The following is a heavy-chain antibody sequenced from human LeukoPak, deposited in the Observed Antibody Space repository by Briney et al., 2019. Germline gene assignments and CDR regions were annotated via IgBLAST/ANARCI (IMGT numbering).Heavy chain of an antibody. Sequence: GGSLRLSCAASGFTFSTYWMSWVRQAPGKGLEWVANIKQDGSEKYYLDSVKGRFTISRDNAKNSLYLQMSSLRAEDTAVYFCAREAAAGIDYWGQGTLVTASS. D-gene: IGHD6-13*01. CDR2: IKQDGSEK. V-gene: IGHV3-7*01. CDR1: GFTFSTYW. J-gene: IGHJ4*02. CDR3: AREAAAGIDY.